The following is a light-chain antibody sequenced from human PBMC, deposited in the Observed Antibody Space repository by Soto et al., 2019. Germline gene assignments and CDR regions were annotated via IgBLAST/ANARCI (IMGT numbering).Light chain of an antibody. CDR2: GNT. V-gene: IGLV1-44*01. J-gene: IGLJ1*01. CDR3: ATWNDGVFV. CDR1: TSNIGGST. Sequence: QSVLTQPPSASGTPGQRVTISCSGSTSNIGGSTVSWYQQLPGAAPKLLIYGNTQRPLGVPVRFSASKSDTSASLAISGLQSEVEADYYCATWNDGVFVFGIGTKVTVL.